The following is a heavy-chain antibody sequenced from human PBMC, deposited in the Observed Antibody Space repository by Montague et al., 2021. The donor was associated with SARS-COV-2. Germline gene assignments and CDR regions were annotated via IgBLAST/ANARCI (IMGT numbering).Heavy chain of an antibody. Sequence: SLRLSCAASGFSVSYNYMNWVRQAPGKGLEWVSVIYNAGTTDYADSVRGRFTISKDNSKNTVYLQMNSLRDEDTAVYYCASNYCTAGSCYFDYWGRGTLVTVSS. J-gene: IGHJ4*02. D-gene: IGHD2-15*01. V-gene: IGHV3-53*01. CDR2: IYNAGTT. CDR1: GFSVSYNY. CDR3: ASNYCTAGSCYFDY.